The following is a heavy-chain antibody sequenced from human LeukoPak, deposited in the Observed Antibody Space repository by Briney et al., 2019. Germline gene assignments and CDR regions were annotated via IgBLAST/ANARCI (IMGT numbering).Heavy chain of an antibody. J-gene: IGHJ4*02. D-gene: IGHD2-2*01. Sequence: GGSLRLSCAASGFTVSSNYMSWVRQAPGKGLEWVSVIYSAGDTSYADSVKGRFTISRDNSKNTLYLQMDSLRAEDTAVYYCARGYSSTLFDYWGQGTLVTVSS. CDR3: ARGYSSTLFDY. V-gene: IGHV3-53*01. CDR2: IYSAGDT. CDR1: GFTVSSNY.